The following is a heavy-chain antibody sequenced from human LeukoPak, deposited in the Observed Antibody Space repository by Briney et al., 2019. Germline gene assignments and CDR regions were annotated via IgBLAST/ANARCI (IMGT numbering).Heavy chain of an antibody. J-gene: IGHJ4*02. CDR2: ITGGGSGI. CDR1: GFTFSNYA. V-gene: IGHV3-23*01. Sequence: GASLRLSCAASGFTFSNYAMSWVRQAPGQGLEWVSAITGGGSGIYYADSMKSRFTISRDNSKNTLYLQINSLRAEDTAVYYCAKWGDYDVLTGYYVSDYWGQGTLVTVSS. D-gene: IGHD3-9*01. CDR3: AKWGDYDVLTGYYVSDY.